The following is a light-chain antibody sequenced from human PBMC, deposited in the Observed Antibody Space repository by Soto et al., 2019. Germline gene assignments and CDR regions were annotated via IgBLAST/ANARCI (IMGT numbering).Light chain of an antibody. Sequence: DIQLTQSPSFLSASVGDRVTITCRASQGISTYLAWYQQKPGGAPKLLIYAASTFQSGVPSRFSGSGSGTEFTLTISSLQPEDFATYFCQQLKSYPPTFGQGTKLEIE. J-gene: IGKJ2*01. V-gene: IGKV1-9*01. CDR2: AAS. CDR1: QGISTY. CDR3: QQLKSYPPT.